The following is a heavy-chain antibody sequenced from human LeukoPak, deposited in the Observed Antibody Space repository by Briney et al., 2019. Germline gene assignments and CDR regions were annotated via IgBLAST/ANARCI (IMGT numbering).Heavy chain of an antibody. V-gene: IGHV3-53*01. CDR1: GLTVSSNY. D-gene: IGHD5-12*01. CDR3: AKGLFGGYVSV. CDR2: IYSGGST. Sequence: GGPLRLSCAASGLTVSSNYMTWVRQAPGKGLEWVSVIYSGGSTYYADSVKGRFTISRDNSKNTLYLQMNSLRAEDTAVYYCAKGLFGGYVSVWGQGTLVTVSS. J-gene: IGHJ4*02.